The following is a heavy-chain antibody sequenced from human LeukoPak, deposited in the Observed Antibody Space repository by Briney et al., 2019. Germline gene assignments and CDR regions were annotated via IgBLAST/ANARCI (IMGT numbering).Heavy chain of an antibody. D-gene: IGHD2-15*01. J-gene: IGHJ1*01. CDR3: AKDLSWWAAADH. CDR1: GFTFSNAW. V-gene: IGHV3-23*01. Sequence: GGSLRLSCAASGFTFSNAWMSWVRQAPGRGLEWVSGVGGDDRTHYADSVRGRFTISRDNSMNTVSLDMNRLRVEDTAVYYCAKDLSWWAAADHWGQGALVTVAS. CDR2: VGGDDRT.